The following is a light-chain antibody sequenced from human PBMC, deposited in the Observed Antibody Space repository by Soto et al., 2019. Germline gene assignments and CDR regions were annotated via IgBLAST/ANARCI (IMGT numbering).Light chain of an antibody. CDR3: QQYYSTFT. CDR1: QSVLYGSNNQNS. Sequence: DIVMTQSPDSLAVSLGERAIINCKSSQSVLYGSNNQNSLAWYQQKPGQPPKLLIYWASTRESGVPDRFSGSGSGTDFTLTISSLQAEDVAVYYCQQYYSTFTFGGGTKVEIK. J-gene: IGKJ4*01. CDR2: WAS. V-gene: IGKV4-1*01.